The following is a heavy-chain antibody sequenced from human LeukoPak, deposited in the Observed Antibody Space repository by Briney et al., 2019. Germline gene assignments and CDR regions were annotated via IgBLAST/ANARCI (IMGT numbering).Heavy chain of an antibody. CDR3: ARLHYGGNYGYYFYYMDV. Sequence: SETLSLTCTVSGGSIRSSSYYWGWIRQPPGKGLEWIGSIYYSGSTYYNPSLKGRVTISVDTSKNQFSPKLSSVTAADTAVYYCARLHYGGNYGYYFYYMDVWGKGTTVTISS. V-gene: IGHV4-39*01. CDR1: GGSIRSSSYY. J-gene: IGHJ6*03. D-gene: IGHD4-23*01. CDR2: IYYSGST.